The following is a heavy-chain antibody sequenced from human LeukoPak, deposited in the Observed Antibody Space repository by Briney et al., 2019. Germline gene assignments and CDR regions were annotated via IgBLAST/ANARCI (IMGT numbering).Heavy chain of an antibody. CDR1: GFTFDDYA. J-gene: IGHJ4*02. Sequence: GGSLRLSCAASGFTFDDYAMHWVRQAPGKGLEWVSGISWNSGSIGYADSVKGRFTISRDNAKNSLYLQMNSLRAEDTALYYCAKEYDSSGYAGFDYWGQGTLVTVSS. V-gene: IGHV3-9*01. D-gene: IGHD3-22*01. CDR3: AKEYDSSGYAGFDY. CDR2: ISWNSGSI.